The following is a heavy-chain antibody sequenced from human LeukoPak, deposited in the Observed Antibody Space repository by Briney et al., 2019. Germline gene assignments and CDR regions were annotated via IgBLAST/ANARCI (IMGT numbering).Heavy chain of an antibody. CDR2: ISGSGGST. V-gene: IGHV3-23*01. Sequence: GGSLRLSCAASGFTFSSYAMSWVRQAPGKGLEWVSAISGSGGSTYYADSVKGRFTISRDNSKNTLYLQMNSLRAEDTAVYYCAKGHLGGGSVWYFDLWGRGTLVTVSS. CDR1: GFTFSSYA. CDR3: AKGHLGGGSVWYFDL. J-gene: IGHJ2*01. D-gene: IGHD2-15*01.